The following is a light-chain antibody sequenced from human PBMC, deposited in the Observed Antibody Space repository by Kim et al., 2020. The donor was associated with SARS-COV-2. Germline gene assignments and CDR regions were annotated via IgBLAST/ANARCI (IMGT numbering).Light chain of an antibody. CDR1: QSIRSY. CDR2: ATS. CDR3: QQSYTTVRT. J-gene: IGKJ1*01. V-gene: IGKV1-39*01. Sequence: GDRVTITCRASQSIRSYLNWYQQKPGKGPKLLIHATSRLQSGVPSRFSGGGSGTDFILTISSLQREDFATYFCQQSYTTVRTFGQGTKVEIK.